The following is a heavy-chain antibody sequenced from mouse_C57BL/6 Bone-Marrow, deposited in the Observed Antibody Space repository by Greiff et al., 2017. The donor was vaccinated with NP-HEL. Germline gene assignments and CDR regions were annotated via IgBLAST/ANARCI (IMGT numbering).Heavy chain of an antibody. CDR3: ARHEAARLSFDY. D-gene: IGHD1-3*01. J-gene: IGHJ2*01. Sequence: QVQLKQSGAELVKPGASVKLSCKASGYTFTEYTIHWVKQRSGQGLEWIGWFYPGSGSIKYNEKFKDKATLTADKSSSTVYMELSRLTSEDFAFYFCARHEAARLSFDYWGQGTTLTVSS. V-gene: IGHV1-62-2*01. CDR1: GYTFTEYT. CDR2: FYPGSGSI.